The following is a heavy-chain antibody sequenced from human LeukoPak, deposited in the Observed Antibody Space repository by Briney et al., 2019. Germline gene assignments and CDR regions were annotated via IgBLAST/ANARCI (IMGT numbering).Heavy chain of an antibody. CDR1: GFTFSSYA. J-gene: IGHJ4*02. V-gene: IGHV3-23*01. D-gene: IGHD3-10*01. Sequence: GGSLRLSCAASGFTFSSYAMSWVRQAPGKGLEWVSTIYDDNTYYADSVKGRFAISTDNPKNTLYLQMNSLRVEDTAVYFCAARKVRGVWFYLDYWGQGTLVTVSS. CDR3: AARKVRGVWFYLDY. CDR2: IYDDNT.